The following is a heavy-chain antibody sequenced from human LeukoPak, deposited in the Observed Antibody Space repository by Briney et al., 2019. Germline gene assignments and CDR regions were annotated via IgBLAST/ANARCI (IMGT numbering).Heavy chain of an antibody. CDR3: ASHYYETGGARARFDN. Sequence: SETQTSSCTVSGASISSYYWSWIRQPPGKGLEWIGYIYYSRNTNSNPSLKSRVPISLDTSKNQISLKLRSVTAADTAVYYCASHYYETGGARARFDNSGHGTHVTVPS. D-gene: IGHD2-8*02. J-gene: IGHJ4*03. CDR2: IYYSRNT. V-gene: IGHV4-59*01. CDR1: GASISSYY.